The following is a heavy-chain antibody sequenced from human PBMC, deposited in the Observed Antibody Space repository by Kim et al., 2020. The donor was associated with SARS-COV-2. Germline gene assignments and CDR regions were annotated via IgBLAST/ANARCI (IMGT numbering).Heavy chain of an antibody. Sequence: KGRFTIARDNSKNTLYLQMNSLRAEDTAVYYCASDGAYYDFWSGYSQFDYWGQGTLVTVSS. CDR3: ASDGAYYDFWSGYSQFDY. V-gene: IGHV3-30*01. J-gene: IGHJ4*02. D-gene: IGHD3-3*01.